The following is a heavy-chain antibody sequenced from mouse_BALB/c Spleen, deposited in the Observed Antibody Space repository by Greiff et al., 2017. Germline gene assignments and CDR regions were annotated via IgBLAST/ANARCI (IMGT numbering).Heavy chain of an antibody. CDR3: ARSDYGNYRFAY. V-gene: IGHV5-17*02. CDR1: GFTFSSFG. Sequence: EVQLVESGGGLVQPGGSRKLSCAASGFTFSSFGMHWVRQAPEKGLEWVAYISSGSSTIYYADTVKGRFTISRDNPKNTLFLQMTSLRSEDTAMYYCARSDYGNYRFAYWGQGTLVTVSA. J-gene: IGHJ3*01. CDR2: ISSGSSTI. D-gene: IGHD2-1*01.